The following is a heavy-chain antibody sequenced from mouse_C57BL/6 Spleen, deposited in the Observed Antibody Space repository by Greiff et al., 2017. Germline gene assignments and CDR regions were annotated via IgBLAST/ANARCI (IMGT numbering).Heavy chain of an antibody. CDR2: ISYDGSN. CDR1: GYSITSGYY. Sequence: ESGPGLVKPSPSLSLTCSVTGYSITSGYYWNWIRQVPGNKLEWMGYISYDGSNNYNPSLKNRISITRDTSKNQFFLKVNSVTTDDTATYYCAREGFCYGNEGGYWGQGTTLTVAS. J-gene: IGHJ2*01. CDR3: AREGFCYGNEGGY. V-gene: IGHV3-6*01. D-gene: IGHD2-1*01.